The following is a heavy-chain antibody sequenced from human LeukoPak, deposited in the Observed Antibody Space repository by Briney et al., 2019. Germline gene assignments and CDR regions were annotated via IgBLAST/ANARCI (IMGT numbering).Heavy chain of an antibody. Sequence: GRSLRLSCAASGFTFSTCEMNWVRQAPGKGLEWVSYISSSGGSIYYADSVKGRFTISRDNAKNSLYLQMNSLRTEDTAIYYCAREGCSGGNCYIDYWGQGTLVTVSS. D-gene: IGHD2-15*01. V-gene: IGHV3-48*03. J-gene: IGHJ4*02. CDR1: GFTFSTCE. CDR3: AREGCSGGNCYIDY. CDR2: ISSSGGSI.